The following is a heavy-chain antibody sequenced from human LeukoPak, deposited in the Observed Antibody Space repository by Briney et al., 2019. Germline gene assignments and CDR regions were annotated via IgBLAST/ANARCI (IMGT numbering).Heavy chain of an antibody. CDR3: AKLGAYSSSWYGFFDY. J-gene: IGHJ4*02. CDR2: IYPGESET. CDR1: GYSFSNYW. Sequence: GESLKISCKGSGYSFSNYWIGWVRQLPGKGLEWMGIIYPGESETRYSPSVQGQVTISADKSITTAYLQWSSLKASDTAMYYCAKLGAYSSSWYGFFDYWGQGTLVAVSS. V-gene: IGHV5-51*01. D-gene: IGHD6-13*01.